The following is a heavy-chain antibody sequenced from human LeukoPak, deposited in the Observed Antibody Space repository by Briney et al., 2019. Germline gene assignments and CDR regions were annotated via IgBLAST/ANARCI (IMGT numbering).Heavy chain of an antibody. CDR3: ANVYDILTGATDAFDI. D-gene: IGHD3-9*01. Sequence: ASVKVSRKASGYTFTGYYMHWVRQAPGQGLEWMGWINPNSGGTNYAQKFQGRVTMTRDTSISTAYMELSRLRSDDTAVYYCANVYDILTGATDAFDIWGQGTMVTVSS. CDR2: INPNSGGT. J-gene: IGHJ3*02. CDR1: GYTFTGYY. V-gene: IGHV1-2*02.